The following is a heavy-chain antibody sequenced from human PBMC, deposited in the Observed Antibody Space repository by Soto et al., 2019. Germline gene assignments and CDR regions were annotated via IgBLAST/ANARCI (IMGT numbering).Heavy chain of an antibody. J-gene: IGHJ3*02. CDR3: ARDTTVITFHALDI. Sequence: QVQLVESGGGVVQPGRSLRLPCAASGFSFSTYFMHWARQAPGKGLEWVAVMYYDGSTKYYADSVKGRFTISRDNSKNMLYLQMNSLRAEDTAVYYCARDTTVITFHALDIWGQGTTVTVSP. D-gene: IGHD4-4*01. V-gene: IGHV3-33*01. CDR1: GFSFSTYF. CDR2: MYYDGSTK.